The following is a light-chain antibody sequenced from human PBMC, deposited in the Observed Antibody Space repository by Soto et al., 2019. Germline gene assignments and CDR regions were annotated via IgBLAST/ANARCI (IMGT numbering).Light chain of an antibody. CDR2: EAS. CDR1: QTISSW. J-gene: IGKJ1*01. Sequence: DIQMTQSPSTLSGSVGDRVTITCRARQTISSWLAWYQQKPGKAPKLLIYEASTLKSGVPSRFSGSGSGTEITLTISSLQPDDFATYYCQQYSSHSTFGQGTKVDIK. CDR3: QQYSSHST. V-gene: IGKV1-5*03.